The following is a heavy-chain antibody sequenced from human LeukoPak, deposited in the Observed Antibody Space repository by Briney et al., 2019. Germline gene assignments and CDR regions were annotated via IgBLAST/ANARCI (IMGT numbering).Heavy chain of an antibody. CDR1: GYTFTSYA. V-gene: IGHV1-3*01. CDR3: ARELSDGTVVNRALGY. D-gene: IGHD4-23*01. J-gene: IGHJ4*02. CDR2: INAGNGNT. Sequence: ASVMVSCKASGYTFTSYAMHWVRPAPGQRLEWMGWINAGNGNTKYSQKFQGRVTITRDTSASTAYMELSSLRSEDTAVYYCARELSDGTVVNRALGYWGQGTLVTVSS.